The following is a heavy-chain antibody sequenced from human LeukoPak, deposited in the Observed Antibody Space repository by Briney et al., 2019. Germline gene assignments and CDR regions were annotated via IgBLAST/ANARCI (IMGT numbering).Heavy chain of an antibody. V-gene: IGHV3-9*03. Sequence: RTGGSLRLSCAASGFTFDDYAMHWVRQAPGKGLEWVSGISWNSGSIGYADSVKGRFTISRDNAKNSLYLQMNSLRAEDMALYYCAKGGAAGIINWFDPWGQGTLVTVSS. CDR2: ISWNSGSI. CDR3: AKGGAAGIINWFDP. D-gene: IGHD6-13*01. J-gene: IGHJ5*02. CDR1: GFTFDDYA.